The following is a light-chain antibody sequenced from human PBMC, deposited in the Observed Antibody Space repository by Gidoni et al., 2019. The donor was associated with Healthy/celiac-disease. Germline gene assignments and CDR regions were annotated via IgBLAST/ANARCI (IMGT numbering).Light chain of an antibody. V-gene: IGKV1-5*03. CDR3: QQYNSYSRT. CDR2: KAS. J-gene: IGKJ4*01. Sequence: DSQMTQSPSTLSASVGDRVTITCRASQSISSWLAWYQQKPGKAPKLLIYKASSLESGVPSRFSGSGSGTEFTLTISSLQPDDFATYYCQQYNSYSRTFGGGTKVEIK. CDR1: QSISSW.